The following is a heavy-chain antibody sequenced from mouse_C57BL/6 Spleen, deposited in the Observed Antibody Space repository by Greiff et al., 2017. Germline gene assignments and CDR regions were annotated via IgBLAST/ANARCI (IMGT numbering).Heavy chain of an antibody. CDR3: ARNYGSSLYAMDY. D-gene: IGHD1-1*01. CDR1: GYTFTDYN. CDR2: INPNNGGT. J-gene: IGHJ4*01. V-gene: IGHV1-22*01. Sequence: VQLKQSGPELVKPGASVKMSCKASGYTFTDYNMHWVKQSHGKSLEWIGYINPNNGGTSYNQKFKGKATLTVNKSSSTAYMELRSLTSEDSAVYYCARNYGSSLYAMDYWGQGTSVTVSS.